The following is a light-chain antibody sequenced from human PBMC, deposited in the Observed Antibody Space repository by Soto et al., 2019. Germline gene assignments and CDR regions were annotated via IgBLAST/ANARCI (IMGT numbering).Light chain of an antibody. CDR3: QQYSNWPT. J-gene: IGKJ5*01. CDR1: QSVSRN. Sequence: EIVMTQSPATLSVSPGERATLSCRASQSVSRNLACYQQRPGQAPRLLISGASPRATDIAARFSGSGSGREFTLTISSLQSEDSAFYYCQQYSNWPTFGQGTRLEI. CDR2: GAS. V-gene: IGKV3-15*01.